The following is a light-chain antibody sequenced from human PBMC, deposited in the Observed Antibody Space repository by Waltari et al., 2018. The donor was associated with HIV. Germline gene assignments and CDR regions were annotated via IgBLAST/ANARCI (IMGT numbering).Light chain of an antibody. CDR1: STDFGRYAY. CDR2: EVT. J-gene: IGLJ1*01. CDR3: SSYVVNSTPYV. Sequence: SALTQPASVSGSPGQSITISCTGTSTDFGRYAYVSWYQHPPGNAPKLVIYEVTNRPSGISNRFSGSKSGNTASLTISGLQAEDEADYYCSSYVVNSTPYVFGSGTKVTVL. V-gene: IGLV2-14*01.